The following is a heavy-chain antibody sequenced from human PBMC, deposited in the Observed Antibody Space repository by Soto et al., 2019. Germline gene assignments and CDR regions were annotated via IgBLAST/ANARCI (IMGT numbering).Heavy chain of an antibody. CDR1: GFNFSTYG. Sequence: GGSLRLSCAGSGFNFSTYGIHWVRQAPGKGLEWVAVISNDGNTQYYGDSVKGRFTISRDNSKNRLYLQMNSLRPEDTAVYYCAKIVTGWPDPYYYPYYGMDVWGQGTTVTVSS. J-gene: IGHJ6*02. CDR3: AKIVTGWPDPYYYPYYGMDV. V-gene: IGHV3-30*18. CDR2: ISNDGNTQ. D-gene: IGHD3-22*01.